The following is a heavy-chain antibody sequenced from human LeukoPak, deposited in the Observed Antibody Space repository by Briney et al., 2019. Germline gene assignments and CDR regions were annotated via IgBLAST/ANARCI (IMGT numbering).Heavy chain of an antibody. Sequence: GGSLRLSCAASGFTFSSYSMNWVRQAPGKGLEWVSSISSSGSYIYYADSVKGRFTISRDNAKNSLYLQMNSLRAEDTAVYYCARDLRLYYYGSGSRSPPGYWGQGTLVTVSS. V-gene: IGHV3-21*01. CDR2: ISSSGSYI. CDR1: GFTFSSYS. D-gene: IGHD3-10*01. CDR3: ARDLRLYYYGSGSRSPPGY. J-gene: IGHJ4*02.